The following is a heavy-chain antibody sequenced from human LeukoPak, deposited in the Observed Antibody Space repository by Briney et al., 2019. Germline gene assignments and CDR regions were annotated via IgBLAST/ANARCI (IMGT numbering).Heavy chain of an antibody. CDR3: VKVYYDSSGVDY. V-gene: IGHV3-30*02. D-gene: IGHD3-22*01. Sequence: PGGSLRLSCAASGFTFSSYGMHWLRQAPGKGLEWVAFIRYDGSNKYYADSVKGRFTISRDNSKNTLYLQMNSLRAEDTAVYYCVKVYYDSSGVDYWGQGTLVTVSS. CDR1: GFTFSSYG. J-gene: IGHJ4*02. CDR2: IRYDGSNK.